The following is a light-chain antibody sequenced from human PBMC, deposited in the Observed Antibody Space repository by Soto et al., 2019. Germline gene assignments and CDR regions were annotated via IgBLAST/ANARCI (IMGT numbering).Light chain of an antibody. Sequence: QLVLTQSPSASASLGASVKLTCTLSSGHSSYAIAWHQQQPEKGPRYLMKLNSDGSHNKGDGIPDRFSGSSSGAERYLTISSLQSEDEADYYCQTWGNGILVFGGGTKLTVL. CDR1: SGHSSYA. CDR2: LNSDGSH. CDR3: QTWGNGILV. V-gene: IGLV4-69*01. J-gene: IGLJ2*01.